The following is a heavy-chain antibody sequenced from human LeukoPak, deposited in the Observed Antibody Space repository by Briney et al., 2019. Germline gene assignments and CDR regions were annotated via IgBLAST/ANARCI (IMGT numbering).Heavy chain of an antibody. CDR3: AGARGCTNGVCYDRADYYYYYYMDV. CDR2: IIPIFGTA. Sequence: SVKVSCKASGGTFSSYAISWVRQAPGQGLEWMGGIIPIFGTANYAQKFQGIVTITTDESTSTAYMELSSLRSEDTAVYYCAGARGCTNGVCYDRADYYYYYYMDVWGKGTTVTVSS. V-gene: IGHV1-69*05. J-gene: IGHJ6*03. D-gene: IGHD2-8*01. CDR1: GGTFSSYA.